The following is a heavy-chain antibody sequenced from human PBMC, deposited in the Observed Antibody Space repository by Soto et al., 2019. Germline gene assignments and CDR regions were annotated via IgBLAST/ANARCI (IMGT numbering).Heavy chain of an antibody. V-gene: IGHV4-34*01. Sequence: NPSETLSLTCAVYGGSFSGYYWSWIRQPPGKGLEWIGEINHSGSTNYNPSLKSRVTISVDTSKNQFSLKLTSVTAADTAVYYCARPGYSSSWYWFDPWGQGSLVTVSS. D-gene: IGHD6-13*01. CDR2: INHSGST. CDR1: GGSFSGYY. J-gene: IGHJ5*02. CDR3: ARPGYSSSWYWFDP.